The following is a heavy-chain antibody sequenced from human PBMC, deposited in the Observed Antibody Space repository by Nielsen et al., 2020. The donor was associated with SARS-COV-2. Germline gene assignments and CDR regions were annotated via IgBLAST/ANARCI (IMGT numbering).Heavy chain of an antibody. CDR1: GGTFSSYA. V-gene: IGHV1-69*13. CDR3: ARDSAGGYSMVRGNYGMDV. CDR2: IIPIFGTA. D-gene: IGHD3-10*01. Sequence: SVKVSCKASGGTFSSYAISWVRQAPGQGLEWMGGIIPIFGTANYAQKFQGRVTITADESTSTAYMELSSLRSEDTAVYYCARDSAGGYSMVRGNYGMDVWGQGTTVTVSS. J-gene: IGHJ6*02.